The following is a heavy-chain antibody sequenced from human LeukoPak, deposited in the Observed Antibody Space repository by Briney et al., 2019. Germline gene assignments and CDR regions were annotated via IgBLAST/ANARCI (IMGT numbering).Heavy chain of an antibody. CDR2: IIPIFGTP. Sequence: GASVKVSCKASGGTFSSYAISWVRQAPGQGLEWMGRIIPIFGTPNYAQKFQGRVTITADKSTTTAYMELSSLRPEDTAVYYCARSPTGRSWFDPWGQGTLVTVSS. CDR1: GGTFSSYA. V-gene: IGHV1-69*06. J-gene: IGHJ5*02. D-gene: IGHD1-1*01. CDR3: ARSPTGRSWFDP.